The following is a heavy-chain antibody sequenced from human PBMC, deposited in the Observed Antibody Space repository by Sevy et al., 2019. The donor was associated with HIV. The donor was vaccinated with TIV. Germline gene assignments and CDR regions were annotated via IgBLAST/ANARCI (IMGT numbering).Heavy chain of an antibody. CDR2: ISGSGGST. CDR3: AKVQTITMLVVVIRPVDYYGMDV. Sequence: GGSLRLSCAASGFTFSSYAMSWVRQAPGKGLEWVSAISGSGGSTYYADSVKGRFTISRDNSKNTLYLQMNSLRAEDTAVYYCAKVQTITMLVVVIRPVDYYGMDVWGQGTTVTVSS. V-gene: IGHV3-23*01. CDR1: GFTFSSYA. J-gene: IGHJ6*02. D-gene: IGHD3-22*01.